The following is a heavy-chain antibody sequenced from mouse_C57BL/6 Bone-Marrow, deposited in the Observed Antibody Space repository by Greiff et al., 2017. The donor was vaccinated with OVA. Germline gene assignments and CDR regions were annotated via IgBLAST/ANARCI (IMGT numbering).Heavy chain of an antibody. J-gene: IGHJ3*01. CDR3: ARWDYGSSYWLAY. CDR1: GYTFTDYY. V-gene: IGHV1-19*01. CDR2: INPYNGGT. D-gene: IGHD1-1*01. Sequence: VQLQQSGPVLVKPGASVKMSCKASGYTFTDYYMNWVKQSHGKSLEWIGVINPYNGGTSYNQKFKGKATLTVDTSSSPAYMELNSLTSEDSAVYYGARWDYGSSYWLAYWGQGTLVTVAA.